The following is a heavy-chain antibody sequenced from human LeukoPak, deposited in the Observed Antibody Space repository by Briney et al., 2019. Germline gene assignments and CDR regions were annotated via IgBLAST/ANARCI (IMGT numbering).Heavy chain of an antibody. D-gene: IGHD3-3*01. V-gene: IGHV1-8*01. J-gene: IGHJ3*02. Sequence: ASVKVSRKASGYSFTSYEINWVRQATGQGLEWMGRMNPNNGDTDFAQRFQGRVTMTRNTSISTAYMELSSLRSEDTAVYFCARRLAPYYDFWSGAGAFDIWGQGTMVTVSS. CDR3: ARRLAPYYDFWSGAGAFDI. CDR1: GYSFTSYE. CDR2: MNPNNGDT.